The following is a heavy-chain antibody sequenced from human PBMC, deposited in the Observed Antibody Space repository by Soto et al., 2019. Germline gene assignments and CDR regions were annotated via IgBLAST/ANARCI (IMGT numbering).Heavy chain of an antibody. CDR2: ISAYNGNT. D-gene: IGHD4-17*01. CDR3: ARDVPTVTTGGPDY. V-gene: IGHV1-18*01. J-gene: IGHJ4*02. Sequence: QVQLVQSGAEVKKPGASVKVSCKASGYIFTKYGISWVRQAPGQGLEWVGWISAYNGNTNYAQKLQGRVTMTTDTSTSTAYMELMSLTSDDTAVYYCARDVPTVTTGGPDYWGQGSLVTVSS. CDR1: GYIFTKYG.